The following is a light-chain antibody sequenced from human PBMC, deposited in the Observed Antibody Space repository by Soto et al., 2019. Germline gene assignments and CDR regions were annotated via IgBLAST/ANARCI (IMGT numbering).Light chain of an antibody. CDR3: QQYYTTPFT. CDR2: WAS. Sequence: DIVMTQSPDSLAVSLGERATINCKSSQNILYTSNNKNYLAWYQQKPGQPPKLLIRWASSRESGVPDRFSGSGSGTEFGLTISSLQAEDVAVYYCQQYYTTPFTFGGGTKVESK. J-gene: IGKJ4*01. V-gene: IGKV4-1*01. CDR1: QNILYTSNNKNY.